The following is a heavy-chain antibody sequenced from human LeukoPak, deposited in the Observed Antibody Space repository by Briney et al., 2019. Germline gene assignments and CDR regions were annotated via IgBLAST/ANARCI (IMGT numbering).Heavy chain of an antibody. CDR3: ARSAGMGPSEIINYYYYGMDV. Sequence: AASVKVSCKASGYTFTGYYMHWVRQAPGQGLEWMGWINPNSGGTNYAQKFQGRVTMTRDTSISTVYMELSRLRSDDTAVYYCARSAGMGPSEIINYYYYGMDVWSQGTTVTVSS. D-gene: IGHD1-26*01. CDR1: GYTFTGYY. V-gene: IGHV1-2*02. J-gene: IGHJ6*02. CDR2: INPNSGGT.